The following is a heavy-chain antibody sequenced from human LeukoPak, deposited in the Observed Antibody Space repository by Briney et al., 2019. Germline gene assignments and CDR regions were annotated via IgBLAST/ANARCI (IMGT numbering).Heavy chain of an antibody. J-gene: IGHJ5*02. D-gene: IGHD3-22*01. Sequence: ASVKVSCKVSGYTLTELSMHWVRQAPGKGLEWMGGFDPEDGETIYALKFQGRVTMTEDTSIDTAYMELSSLRSEDTAVYYCATHLVTYYYDSSGYYYARWFDPWGQGTLVTVSS. V-gene: IGHV1-24*01. CDR3: ATHLVTYYYDSSGYYYARWFDP. CDR1: GYTLTELS. CDR2: FDPEDGET.